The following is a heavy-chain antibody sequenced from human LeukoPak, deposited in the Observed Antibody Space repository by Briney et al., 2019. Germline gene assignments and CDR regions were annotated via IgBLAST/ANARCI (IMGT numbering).Heavy chain of an antibody. Sequence: ASVKVSCKASGYTFTGYYMHWVRQAPGQGLEWMGWINPNSGGTNYAQKFQGRVTMTRDTSISTAYMELSRLRSDDTAVYHCARDPGGPYDSSGRLYDYWGQGTLVTVSS. CDR2: INPNSGGT. D-gene: IGHD3-22*01. CDR1: GYTFTGYY. CDR3: ARDPGGPYDSSGRLYDY. V-gene: IGHV1-2*02. J-gene: IGHJ4*02.